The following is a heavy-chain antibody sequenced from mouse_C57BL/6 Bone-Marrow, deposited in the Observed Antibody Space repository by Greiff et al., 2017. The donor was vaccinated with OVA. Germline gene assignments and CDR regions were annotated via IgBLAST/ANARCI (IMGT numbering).Heavy chain of an antibody. J-gene: IGHJ4*01. V-gene: IGHV1-81*01. Sequence: QVQLQQSGAELARPGASVKLSCKASGYTFTSYGISWVKQRTGQGLEWIGEIYPRSGNTYYNEKFKGKATLTADTSSSTAYMELRSLTSEDSAVYYCARLVRLGRRAMDYWGQGTSVTVSS. D-gene: IGHD4-1*01. CDR1: GYTFTSYG. CDR3: ARLVRLGRRAMDY. CDR2: IYPRSGNT.